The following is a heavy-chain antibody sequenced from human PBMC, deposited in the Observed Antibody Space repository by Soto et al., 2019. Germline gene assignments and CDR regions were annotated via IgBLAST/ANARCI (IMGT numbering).Heavy chain of an antibody. V-gene: IGHV3-33*01. J-gene: IGHJ4*02. D-gene: IGHD5-18*01. CDR2: IWYDGSNK. CDR1: GFTFRNYG. CDR3: AREGYTYGVDY. Sequence: ESGGGVVQPGRSLRLSCAASGFTFRNYGMHWVRQAPGKGLEWVAVIWYDGSNKYYADSVKGRFTISRDNSKKILYLQMSSLRAEDTAMFYCAREGYTYGVDYWGQGTLVTVSS.